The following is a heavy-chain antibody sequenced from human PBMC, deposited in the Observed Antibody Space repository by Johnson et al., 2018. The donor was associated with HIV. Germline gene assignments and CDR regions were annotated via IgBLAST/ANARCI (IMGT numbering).Heavy chain of an antibody. J-gene: IGHJ3*02. D-gene: IGHD3-22*01. Sequence: VQLVESGGGVVQPGRSLRLSCEASEFTFSNYPMHWVRQAPGKGLEWVSGINWNGGSIGYADSVKGRFTISRDNAKNSLYLQMNSLRAEDTAVYYCARVIPDSSGIRDDAFDIWGQGTVVTVSS. CDR3: ARVIPDSSGIRDDAFDI. V-gene: IGHV3-20*04. CDR1: EFTFSNYP. CDR2: INWNGGSI.